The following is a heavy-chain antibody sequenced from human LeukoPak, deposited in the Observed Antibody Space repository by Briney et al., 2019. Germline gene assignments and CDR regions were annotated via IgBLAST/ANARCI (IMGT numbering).Heavy chain of an antibody. D-gene: IGHD3-16*01. CDR3: ARLAGELLVDY. V-gene: IGHV4-61*02. CDR2: IYTSGTT. CDR1: GGSISTGSDY. Sequence: SQTLSLTCTVSGGSISTGSDYWSWIRQPAGKGLEWIERIYTSGTTNYNPSLKSRVTISVDTSKNQFSLKLSSVTAADTAVYYCARLAGELLVDYWGQGTLVTVSS. J-gene: IGHJ4*02.